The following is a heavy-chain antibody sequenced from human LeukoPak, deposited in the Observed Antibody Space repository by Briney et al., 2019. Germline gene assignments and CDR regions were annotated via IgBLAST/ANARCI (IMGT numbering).Heavy chain of an antibody. CDR3: ARARYCSGGTCYPDY. CDR2: IYPGDSDT. D-gene: IGHD2-15*01. Sequence: GESLKISCKGSGYSFTSYWIGWVRQMPGRGLEWMGIIYPGDSDTRYSPSFQGQVTISADKSISTAYLQWSSLKASDTAMYYCARARYCSGGTCYPDYWGQGTLVTVSS. J-gene: IGHJ4*02. V-gene: IGHV5-51*01. CDR1: GYSFTSYW.